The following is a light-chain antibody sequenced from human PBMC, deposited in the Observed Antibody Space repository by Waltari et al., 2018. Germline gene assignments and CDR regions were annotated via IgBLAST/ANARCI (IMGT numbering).Light chain of an antibody. J-gene: IGKJ4*01. CDR3: QQYNHWPPLT. Sequence: EIVMTQSPATLSVSPGERATLSCRASQSINSNLAWYQQKPGQAPRLLIYAASTRATGIPARFSGSGSGTEFTLTISSLQSEDFAAYYCQQYNHWPPLTFGGGTKVEIK. V-gene: IGKV3-15*01. CDR2: AAS. CDR1: QSINSN.